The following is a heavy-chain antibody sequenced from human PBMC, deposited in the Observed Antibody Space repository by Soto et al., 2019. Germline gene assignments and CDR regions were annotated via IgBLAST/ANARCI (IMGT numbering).Heavy chain of an antibody. D-gene: IGHD3-22*01. J-gene: IGHJ5*01. CDR2: INHSGRV. CDR1: GGSVSCHS. CDR3: STRAYDTNGYYRFDP. Sequence: NHSETLSLTCAVYGGSVSCHSWTGIRQSPGKGLEWIGDINHSGRVNYSPSLKSRVTISLDTSKNQFSLTLSAVTAADTAMYYCSTRAYDTNGYYRFDPWGQGTLVIVSS. V-gene: IGHV4-34*01.